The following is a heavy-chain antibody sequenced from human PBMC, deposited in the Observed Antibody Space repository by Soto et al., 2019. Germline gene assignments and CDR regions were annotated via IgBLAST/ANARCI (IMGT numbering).Heavy chain of an antibody. V-gene: IGHV4-31*03. CDR3: ARWVDYYDSSGPRHLGGYYYGMDV. D-gene: IGHD3-22*01. CDR2: IYYSGST. CDR1: GGSISSGGYY. J-gene: IGHJ6*02. Sequence: PSETLSLTCTVSGGSISSGGYYWSWSRQNPGKGLEWIGYIYYSGSTYYNPSLKSRVTISVDTSKNQFSLKLSSVTASDTAVYYCARWVDYYDSSGPRHLGGYYYGMDVWGQGTTFTVAS.